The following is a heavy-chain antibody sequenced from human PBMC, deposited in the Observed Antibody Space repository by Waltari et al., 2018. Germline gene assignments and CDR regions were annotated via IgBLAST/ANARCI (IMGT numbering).Heavy chain of an antibody. Sequence: QLQLQESGPGLVKPSETLSLTCPVSGGSISSSSYYWGWIRQPPGKGLEWIGSIYYSGSTYYNPATKSRVTISVDTSKNQFSLKLSSVTAADTAVYYCARHVGTMIVVVITPADWFDPWGQGTLVTVSS. V-gene: IGHV4-39*01. CDR1: GGSISSSSYY. CDR3: ARHVGTMIVVVITPADWFDP. J-gene: IGHJ5*02. D-gene: IGHD3-22*01. CDR2: IYYSGST.